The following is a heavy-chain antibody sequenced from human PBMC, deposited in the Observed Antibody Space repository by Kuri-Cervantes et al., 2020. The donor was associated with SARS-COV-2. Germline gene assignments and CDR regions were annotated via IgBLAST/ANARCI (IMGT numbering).Heavy chain of an antibody. CDR2: IYYSGST. CDR3: AGDHIAVAGTGDY. CDR1: GGSISSSSYY. D-gene: IGHD6-19*01. J-gene: IGHJ4*02. V-gene: IGHV4-39*01. Sequence: ETLSLTCTVSGGSISSSSYYWGWIRQPPGKGLEWIGSIYYSGSTYYNPSLKSRVTISVDTSKNQFSLKLSSVTAADTAVYYCAGDHIAVAGTGDYWGQGTLVTVSS.